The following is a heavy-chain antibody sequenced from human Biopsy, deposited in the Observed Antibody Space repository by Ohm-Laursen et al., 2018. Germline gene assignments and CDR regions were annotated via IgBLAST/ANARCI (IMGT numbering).Heavy chain of an antibody. J-gene: IGHJ2*01. Sequence: GTLSLTCTVSGDSVSSGSFYWTWIRQPPGQGLEYIGYIYDRGSTANYNPSLESRVTMSVDMPKNQFSLKLSSVTAADTAIYYCARDRGYYSDGTVPGYFDLWGRGTLVTVSS. CDR2: IYDRGSTA. CDR3: ARDRGYYSDGTVPGYFDL. CDR1: GDSVSSGSFY. V-gene: IGHV4-61*01. D-gene: IGHD3-22*01.